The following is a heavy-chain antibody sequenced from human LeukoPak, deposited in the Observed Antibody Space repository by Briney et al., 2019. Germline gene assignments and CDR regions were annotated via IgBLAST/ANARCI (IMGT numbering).Heavy chain of an antibody. CDR2: IKQDGSEK. D-gene: IGHD2-2*01. J-gene: IGHJ6*03. CDR3: ARGPVCSSTSCPLYYYYMDV. Sequence: GGSLRLSCAASGFTFSSYWMSWVRQAPGKGLEWVANIKQDGSEKYYVDSVKGRFTISRDNAKNSLYLQMNSLRAEDTAVYYCARGPVCSSTSCPLYYYYMDVWGKGTTVTVSS. V-gene: IGHV3-7*01. CDR1: GFTFSSYW.